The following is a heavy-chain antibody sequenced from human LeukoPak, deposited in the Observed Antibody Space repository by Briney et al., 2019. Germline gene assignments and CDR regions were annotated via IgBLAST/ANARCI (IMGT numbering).Heavy chain of an antibody. CDR3: ARVDYGDYAGYSYYMDV. V-gene: IGHV4-39*01. D-gene: IGHD4-17*01. CDR1: GGSISSSSYY. J-gene: IGHJ6*03. Sequence: PSETLSLACTVAGGSISSSSYYWGWIRQPPGKGLEWIGSIYYSGSTYYNPSLKSRVTISVDTSKNQFSLKLSSVTAADTAVYYCARVDYGDYAGYSYYMDVWGKGTTVTISS. CDR2: IYYSGST.